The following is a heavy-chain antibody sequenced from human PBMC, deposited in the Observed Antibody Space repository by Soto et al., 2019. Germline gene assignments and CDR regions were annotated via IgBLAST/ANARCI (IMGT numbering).Heavy chain of an antibody. J-gene: IGHJ5*02. CDR3: ARAIVGAPADP. V-gene: IGHV4-31*03. D-gene: IGHD1-26*01. CDR2: IYYSGST. CDR1: GGSISSGGYY. Sequence: SETLSLTCTVSGGSISSGGYYWSCIRQHPGKGLESIGYIYYSGSTYYNPSLKSRATISVDTSKNQFSLKLSSVTAADTAVYYCARAIVGAPADPWRQGTLVTVSS.